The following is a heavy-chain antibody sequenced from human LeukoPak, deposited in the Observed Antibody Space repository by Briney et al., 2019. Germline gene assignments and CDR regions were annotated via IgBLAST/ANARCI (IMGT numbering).Heavy chain of an antibody. CDR1: GGSFSGYY. CDR2: INHSGST. J-gene: IGHJ4*02. CDR3: ATESSAGSCSGGSCYSDVHY. V-gene: IGHV4-34*01. Sequence: PSETLSLTCAVYGGSFSGYYWSWIRQPPGKWLEWIGEINHSGSTNYNPSLKSRVTISVDTSKNQFSLKLRSVTAADTAVYYCATESSAGSCSGGSCYSDVHYWRQGTLVTVSS. D-gene: IGHD2-15*01.